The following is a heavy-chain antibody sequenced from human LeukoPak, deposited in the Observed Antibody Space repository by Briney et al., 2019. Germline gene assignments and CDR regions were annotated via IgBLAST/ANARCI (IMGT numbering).Heavy chain of an antibody. CDR3: ARSHYYGSGSYSCYMDV. CDR1: GFTVSSNY. J-gene: IGHJ6*03. Sequence: PGGSLRLSCAASGFTVSSNYMSWVRQAPGKGLEWVSVICSGCSTYYADSVKGRFTISRDNSKNTLYLQMNSLRAEDTAVYYCARSHYYGSGSYSCYMDVWGKGTTVTVSS. V-gene: IGHV3-53*01. CDR2: ICSGCST. D-gene: IGHD3-10*01.